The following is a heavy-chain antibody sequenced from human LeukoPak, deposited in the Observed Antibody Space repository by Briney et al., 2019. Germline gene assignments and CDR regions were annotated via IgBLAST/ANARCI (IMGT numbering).Heavy chain of an antibody. CDR3: AGSIAARLDY. Sequence: SKTLSLTCAVYGGSFSDYYWSWIRQPPGKGLEWIGEINHSGSTNYNPSLKSRVTISVDTSKNQFSLKLSAVTAADTAVYYCAGSIAARLDYWGQGTLVTVSS. CDR2: INHSGST. V-gene: IGHV4-34*01. J-gene: IGHJ4*02. CDR1: GGSFSDYY. D-gene: IGHD6-6*01.